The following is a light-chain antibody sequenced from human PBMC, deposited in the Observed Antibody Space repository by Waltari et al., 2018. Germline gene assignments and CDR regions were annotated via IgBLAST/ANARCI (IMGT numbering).Light chain of an antibody. Sequence: DIRRTQSPLSLSVTPGQPASISCKSSQSLLHSDGRTYLYWYLQKSGQPPQLLIHEVSNRFSGAPDRFSGSGSGTDFTLNISRVETEDVGLYYCMQSIQLPRTFGPGTKVEIK. CDR3: MQSIQLPRT. V-gene: IGKV2D-29*01. J-gene: IGKJ1*01. CDR1: QSLLHSDGRTY. CDR2: EVS.